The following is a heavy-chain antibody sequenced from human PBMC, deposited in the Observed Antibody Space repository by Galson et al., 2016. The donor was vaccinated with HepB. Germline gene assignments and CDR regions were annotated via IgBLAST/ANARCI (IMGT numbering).Heavy chain of an antibody. CDR2: IHHSGTT. Sequence: SETLSLTCAVNSGSFSAYFWSWIRQPPGKGLEWIGEIHHSGTTKYNPSLESRVTISLDTSKNQLSLKLTSVTAADMFVYYGARGVHTSVPGDNWFDPWGQVTLVTVSS. CDR1: SGSFSAYF. CDR3: ARGVHTSVPGDNWFDP. V-gene: IGHV4-34*01. D-gene: IGHD6-19*01. J-gene: IGHJ5*02.